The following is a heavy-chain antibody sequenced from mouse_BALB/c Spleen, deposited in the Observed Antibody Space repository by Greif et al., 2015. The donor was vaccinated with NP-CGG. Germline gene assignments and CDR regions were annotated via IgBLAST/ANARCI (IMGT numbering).Heavy chain of an antibody. Sequence: EVQRVESGGGLVKPGGSLKLSCAASGFAFSSYDMSWVRQTPEKRLEWVAYISSGGGSSYYPDTVKGRFTISRDNAKDTLYLQMSSLKPEDTAMYYCARHYYGSIYSYWGQGTTLTVTS. V-gene: IGHV5-12-1*01. J-gene: IGHJ2*01. CDR1: GFAFSSYD. D-gene: IGHD1-1*01. CDR3: ARHYYGSIYSY. CDR2: ISSGGGSS.